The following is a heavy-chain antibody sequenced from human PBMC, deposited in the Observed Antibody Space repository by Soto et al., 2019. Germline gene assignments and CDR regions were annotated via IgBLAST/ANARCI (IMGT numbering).Heavy chain of an antibody. V-gene: IGHV1-69*08. CDR1: GGTFCSYT. CDR2: IIPILGIA. Sequence: QVQLVQSGAEVKKPGSSVKVSCKASGGTFCSYTISWVRQAPGQGLEWMGRIIPILGIANYAQKFQGRVTITADKSTSTAYMELSSLRSEDTAVYYCARDDYYGSGSYWGWGQGTLVTVSS. D-gene: IGHD3-10*01. CDR3: ARDDYYGSGSYWG. J-gene: IGHJ4*02.